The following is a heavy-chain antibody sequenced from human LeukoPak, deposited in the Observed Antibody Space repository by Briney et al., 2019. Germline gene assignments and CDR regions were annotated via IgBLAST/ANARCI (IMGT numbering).Heavy chain of an antibody. CDR1: GFTFSTFS. CDR2: LSYDGSIK. V-gene: IGHV3-30-3*01. Sequence: GKSLRLSCAASGFTFSTFSIHWVRQAPGKGLEWVAVLSYDGSIKYYADSVKGRFTISRGNSKNTVYLQMNSLRTEDTAVYYCTRVISLWELHDAFDIWGHGTMVTVSS. CDR3: TRVISLWELHDAFDI. D-gene: IGHD1-26*01. J-gene: IGHJ3*02.